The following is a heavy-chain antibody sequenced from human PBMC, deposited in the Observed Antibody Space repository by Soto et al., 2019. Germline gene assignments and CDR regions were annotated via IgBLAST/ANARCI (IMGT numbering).Heavy chain of an antibody. CDR1: GFTFSGYW. V-gene: IGHV3-74*01. J-gene: IGHJ4*02. CDR3: ARAPAFSDY. CDR2: ISGDGSST. Sequence: EVQLVESGGGLVQPGGSLRLSCAASGFTFSGYWMDWLRQAPGKGLVWVARISGDGSSTTYADSVKGRFTISRDNAKNTLYLQINSLRAEDTALYYCARAPAFSDYWGQGTLVTVSS.